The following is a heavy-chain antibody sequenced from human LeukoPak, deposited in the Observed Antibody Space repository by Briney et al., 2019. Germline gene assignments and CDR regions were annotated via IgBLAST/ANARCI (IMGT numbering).Heavy chain of an antibody. CDR1: GFTFSSYG. Sequence: GRSLRLSCAASGFTFSSYGMHWVRQAPGKGLEWVAVISYDGSNKYYADSVKGRFTISRDNSKNTLYLQMNSLRAEDTAVYYCARGSGSSWYHYYYGMDVWGQGTTVTVSS. D-gene: IGHD6-13*01. CDR2: ISYDGSNK. J-gene: IGHJ6*02. V-gene: IGHV3-30*03. CDR3: ARGSGSSWYHYYYGMDV.